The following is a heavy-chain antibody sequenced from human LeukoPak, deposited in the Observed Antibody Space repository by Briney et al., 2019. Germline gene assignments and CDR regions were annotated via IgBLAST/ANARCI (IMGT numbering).Heavy chain of an antibody. J-gene: IGHJ6*02. Sequence: SVKVSCKASGFTFTTSAIQWVRQARGQRLEWIGWIVVGRDSTNYAQKFQQRVTITRDMATSTAYMELSSLRSDDTAVYYCAATIAANTDYYGMDVWGQGTTVTVSS. D-gene: IGHD6-13*01. CDR2: IVVGRDST. CDR1: GFTFTTSA. CDR3: AATIAANTDYYGMDV. V-gene: IGHV1-58*02.